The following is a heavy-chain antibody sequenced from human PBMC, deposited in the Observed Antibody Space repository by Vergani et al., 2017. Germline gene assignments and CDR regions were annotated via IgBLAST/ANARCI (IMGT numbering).Heavy chain of an antibody. D-gene: IGHD4-11*01. Sequence: QVQLQQWGGGLLKPSETLSLTCVVNGGSFTSYHWTWIRQSPGEGLEWVGDIDHIGRPDYNPPLKSRLTMSVDKSRNQFSLTLNSVTATDTAIYFCARVNTETNGHLYYYYYMDVWGQGTAVAVS. J-gene: IGHJ6*03. V-gene: IGHV4-34*01. CDR1: GGSFTSYH. CDR2: IDHIGRP. CDR3: ARVNTETNGHLYYYYYMDV.